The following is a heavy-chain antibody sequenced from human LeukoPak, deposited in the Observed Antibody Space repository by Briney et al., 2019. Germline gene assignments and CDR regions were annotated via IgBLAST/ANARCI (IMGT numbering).Heavy chain of an antibody. Sequence: QAGGSLRLSCAASGLSFSSYWISWVRQAPGKGLEWVANIKQAGSEKYSLDSVKGRFTISRAKAKYSLYLQMNSLRAEDTAMDYCARVVGATTRNWFDPWGQGTLVTVSS. V-gene: IGHV3-7*01. CDR1: GLSFSSYW. CDR2: IKQAGSEK. J-gene: IGHJ5*02. D-gene: IGHD1-26*01. CDR3: ARVVGATTRNWFDP.